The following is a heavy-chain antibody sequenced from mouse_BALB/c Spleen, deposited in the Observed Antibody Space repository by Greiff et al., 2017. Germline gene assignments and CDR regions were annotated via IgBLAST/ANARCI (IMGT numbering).Heavy chain of an antibody. CDR2: IYPGDGDT. CDR1: GYAFSSYW. Sequence: QVQLKESGAELVRPGSSVKISCKASGYAFSSYWMNWVKQRPGQGLEWIGQIYPGDGDTNYNGKFKGKATLTADKSSSTAYMQLSSLTSEDSAVYFCARCDGYYWYFDVWGAGTTVTVSS. D-gene: IGHD2-3*01. CDR3: ARCDGYYWYFDV. V-gene: IGHV1-80*01. J-gene: IGHJ1*01.